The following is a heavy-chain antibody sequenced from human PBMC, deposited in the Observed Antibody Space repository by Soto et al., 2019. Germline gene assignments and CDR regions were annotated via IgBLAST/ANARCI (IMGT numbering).Heavy chain of an antibody. Sequence: QLQLQESGPGLVKPSETLSLTCTVSGGSISSSSYYWGWIRQPPGKGLEWIGSIYYSGSTYYNPSLKSRVTISVDTSKNQFSLKLSSVTAADTAVYYCARFAEAGYSSSWYGPNWFDPWGQGTLVTVSS. CDR2: IYYSGST. V-gene: IGHV4-39*01. CDR1: GGSISSSSYY. J-gene: IGHJ5*02. CDR3: ARFAEAGYSSSWYGPNWFDP. D-gene: IGHD6-13*01.